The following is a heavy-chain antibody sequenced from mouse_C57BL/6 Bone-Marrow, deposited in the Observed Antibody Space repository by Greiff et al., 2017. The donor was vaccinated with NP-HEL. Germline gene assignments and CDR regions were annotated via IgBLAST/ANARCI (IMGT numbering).Heavy chain of an antibody. Sequence: EVKLVESGPGLVKPSQSLSLTCSVTGYSITSGYYWNWIRQLPGNKLEWMGYISYDGSNNYNPSLKNRISITRDTSKNQLFLKLNSVTTEDTATYNCARGGGSSSFYAMDCWGQGTSVTVSS. CDR2: ISYDGSN. CDR1: GYSITSGYY. CDR3: ARGGGSSSFYAMDC. J-gene: IGHJ4*01. V-gene: IGHV3-6*01. D-gene: IGHD1-1*01.